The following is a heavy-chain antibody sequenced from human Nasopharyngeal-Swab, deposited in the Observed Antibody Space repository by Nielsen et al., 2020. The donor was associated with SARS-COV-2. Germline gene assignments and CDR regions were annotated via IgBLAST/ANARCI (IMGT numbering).Heavy chain of an antibody. CDR3: AKDLEYYYDSSGYWFFDY. V-gene: IGHV3-23*01. D-gene: IGHD3-22*01. CDR1: GFTFSSYA. CDR2: ISGSGGST. Sequence: GESLKISCAASGFTFSSYAMSWVRQAPGKGLEWVSAISGSGGSTYYADSVKGRFTISRDNSKNTLYLQMNSLRAEDTAVYYCAKDLEYYYDSSGYWFFDYWDQGTLVTVSS. J-gene: IGHJ4*02.